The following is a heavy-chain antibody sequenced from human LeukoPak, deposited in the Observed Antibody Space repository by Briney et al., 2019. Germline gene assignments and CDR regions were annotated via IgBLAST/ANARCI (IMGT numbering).Heavy chain of an antibody. D-gene: IGHD1-1*01. CDR3: ARLTGTTGFDY. V-gene: IGHV3-7*01. J-gene: IGHJ4*02. Sequence: PGGSLRLSCAASGFPFSSYWMSWVRQAPGKGLEWVANIKQDGSDKYYVDSVKGRFTLSRDNAKNSLYLQLNSLRADDTAVYYCARLTGTTGFDYWGQGTLVTVSS. CDR2: IKQDGSDK. CDR1: GFPFSSYW.